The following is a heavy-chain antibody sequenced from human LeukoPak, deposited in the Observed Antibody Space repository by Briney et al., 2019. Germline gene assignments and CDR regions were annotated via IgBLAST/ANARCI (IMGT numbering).Heavy chain of an antibody. J-gene: IGHJ1*01. CDR2: ISYDGRYI. CDR3: GKSPDGPLEYFQH. CDR1: GFPFSNYG. V-gene: IGHV3-30*18. Sequence: GGSLRLSCGASGFPFSNYGIHSVRQAPGNGLELVATISYDGRYIYYAYSLKGRSTVSRDNSKHTLYLQMNSPRPEDAAVYYCGKSPDGPLEYFQHWGQGTLVTVSS. D-gene: IGHD5-24*01.